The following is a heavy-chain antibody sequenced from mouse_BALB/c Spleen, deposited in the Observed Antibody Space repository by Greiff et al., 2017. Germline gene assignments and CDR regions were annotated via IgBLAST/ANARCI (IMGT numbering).Heavy chain of an antibody. V-gene: IGHV1S34*01. CDR2: ISCSNGAT. CDR1: GYSFTGYY. Sequence: LVKTGASVKISCKASGYSFTGYYMHWVKQSHGKGLEWIGYISCSNGATSYNQKFKGKATFTVDTSSSTAYMQFNSLTSEDSAVYYCARSRDYGFAYWGQGTLVTVSA. D-gene: IGHD2-4*01. J-gene: IGHJ3*01. CDR3: ARSRDYGFAY.